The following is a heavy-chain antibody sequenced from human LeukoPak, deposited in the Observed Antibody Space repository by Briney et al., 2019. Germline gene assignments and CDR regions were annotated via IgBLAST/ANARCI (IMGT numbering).Heavy chain of an antibody. Sequence: GGSLRLSCAASGFTFSSYWMSWVRQAPGKGLEWVANIKQGGSEKYYVDSVKGRFTISRDNAKNSLYLQMNSLRAEDTAVYYCARTDIVVTGEFDYWGQGTLVTVSS. D-gene: IGHD5-12*01. J-gene: IGHJ4*02. CDR1: GFTFSSYW. V-gene: IGHV3-7*03. CDR3: ARTDIVVTGEFDY. CDR2: IKQGGSEK.